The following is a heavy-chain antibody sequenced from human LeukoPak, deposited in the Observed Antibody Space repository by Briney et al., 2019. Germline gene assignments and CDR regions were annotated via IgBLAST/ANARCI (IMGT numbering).Heavy chain of an antibody. CDR1: GFTFSSYA. V-gene: IGHV3-30*04. D-gene: IGHD2-15*01. J-gene: IGHJ5*02. CDR2: ISYDGSNK. Sequence: PGGSLRLSCAASGFTFSSYAMHWVRQAPGKGLEWVAVISYDGSNKYYADSVKGRFTISRDNSKNMLYLQMNSLRAEDTAVYYCARDYHCSGGSCYSGRRNNHDNWFDPWGQGTLVTVSS. CDR3: ARDYHCSGGSCYSGRRNNHDNWFDP.